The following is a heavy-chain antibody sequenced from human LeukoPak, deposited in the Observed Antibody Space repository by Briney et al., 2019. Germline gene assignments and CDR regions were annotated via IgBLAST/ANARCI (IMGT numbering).Heavy chain of an antibody. J-gene: IGHJ4*02. V-gene: IGHV1-46*01. CDR1: GYTFTSYY. CDR3: ARDRSTEYCSGGSCGHYFDY. CDR2: INPSGGST. D-gene: IGHD2-15*01. Sequence: ASVKVSCKASGYTFTSYYMHWVRQAPGQGLEWMGIINPSGGSTSYAQKFQGRVTMTRDTSTSTVYMELSSLRSEDTAVYYCARDRSTEYCSGGSCGHYFDYWGQGTLVTVSS.